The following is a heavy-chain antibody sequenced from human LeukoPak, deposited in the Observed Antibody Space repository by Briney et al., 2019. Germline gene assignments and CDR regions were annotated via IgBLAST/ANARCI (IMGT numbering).Heavy chain of an antibody. Sequence: ASVKVSCKASGGTFNSYAINWVRQAPGQGLEWMGGIIPIFDTAIYAQKFQGRVTITADKSTSTGYMELSSLRSEDTAVYYCAKNRDTTSFSSFDIWGQGTMVTVSS. D-gene: IGHD2-2*01. CDR3: AKNRDTTSFSSFDI. J-gene: IGHJ3*02. CDR1: GGTFNSYA. V-gene: IGHV1-69*06. CDR2: IIPIFDTA.